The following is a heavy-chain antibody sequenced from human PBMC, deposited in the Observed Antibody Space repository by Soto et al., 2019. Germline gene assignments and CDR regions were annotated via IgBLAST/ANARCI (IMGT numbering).Heavy chain of an antibody. J-gene: IGHJ4*02. CDR2: VDTGNGNS. Sequence: GASVKVSCKPSGYTFTNYRIHWVRQAPGHSLEWMGWVDTGNGNSRYSQNFQDRLTITRDTFAKKAAMELNSLKSEDTAVYYCARESEDLTSNFDYWGQGTLVTVSS. CDR3: ARESEDLTSNFDY. CDR1: GYTFTNYR. V-gene: IGHV1-3*04.